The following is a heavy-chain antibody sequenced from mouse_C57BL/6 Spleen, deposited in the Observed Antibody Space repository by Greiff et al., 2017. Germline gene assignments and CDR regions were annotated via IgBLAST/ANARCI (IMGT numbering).Heavy chain of an antibody. CDR1: GFTFSSYG. CDR3: ARHPNWDIYWYFDV. V-gene: IGHV5-6*01. D-gene: IGHD4-1*02. J-gene: IGHJ1*03. CDR2: ISSGGSYT. Sequence: EVQLVESGGDLVKPGGSLKLSCAASGFTFSSYGMSWVRQTPDKRLEWVATISSGGSYTSYPDSVKGRFTISRDNAKNTLYLQMSSLKSEDTAMYYCARHPNWDIYWYFDVWGTGTTVTVSS.